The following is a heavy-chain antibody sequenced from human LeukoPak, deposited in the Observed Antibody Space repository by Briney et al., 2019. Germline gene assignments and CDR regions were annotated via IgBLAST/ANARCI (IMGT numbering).Heavy chain of an antibody. V-gene: IGHV3-74*01. CDR1: GFTFSTYW. D-gene: IGHD3-10*01. J-gene: IGHJ4*02. Sequence: GGSLRLSCAASGFTFSTYWMHWVRQAPGKGLVWVSRINSDGSTINYADSVKGRFTISRDNAKNMLYLQMNSLRAEDTAVYYCASFLYSSGRLGGQGTLVTVSS. CDR2: INSDGSTI. CDR3: ASFLYSSGRL.